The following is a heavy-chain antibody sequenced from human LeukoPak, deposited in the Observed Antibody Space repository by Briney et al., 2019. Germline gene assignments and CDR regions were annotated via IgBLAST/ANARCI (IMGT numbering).Heavy chain of an antibody. CDR2: ISYDGSNK. D-gene: IGHD1-26*01. Sequence: GGSLRLSCAASGFTFSSYGMHWVREAPGKGLEWVAVISYDGSNKYYADSVKGRFTISRDNSKNTLYLQMNSLRAEDTAVYYCAKDRSGSYDYWGQGTLVTVSS. CDR1: GFTFSSYG. V-gene: IGHV3-30*18. J-gene: IGHJ4*02. CDR3: AKDRSGSYDY.